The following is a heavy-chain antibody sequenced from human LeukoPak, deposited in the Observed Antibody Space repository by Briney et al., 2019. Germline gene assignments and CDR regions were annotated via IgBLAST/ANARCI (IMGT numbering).Heavy chain of an antibody. D-gene: IGHD3-3*01. CDR3: AKWGDDFWSGLYLDY. Sequence: QPGRSLRLSCAASGFTFSSYGMHWVRQAPGKGLEWVAFIRYDGSNKYYADSVKGRFTISRDNSKNTLYLQMNSLRAEDTAVYYCAKWGDDFWSGLYLDYWGQGTLVTVSS. J-gene: IGHJ4*02. CDR1: GFTFSSYG. CDR2: IRYDGSNK. V-gene: IGHV3-30*02.